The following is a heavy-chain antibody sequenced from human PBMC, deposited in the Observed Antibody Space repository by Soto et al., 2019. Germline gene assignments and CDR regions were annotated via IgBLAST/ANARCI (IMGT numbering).Heavy chain of an antibody. Sequence: QVQLVQSGAEVKKPGASVKVSCRASGYTFTENAIHWIRQAPGQRLEWIGKIDPGNGNTKFSQNFQGRVTITRDTSASAAYMELNTLGSEDTSIYYCARSETGYSRFDYWGQGTLVTVSS. CDR1: GYTFTENA. V-gene: IGHV1-3*01. J-gene: IGHJ4*02. D-gene: IGHD3-9*01. CDR3: ARSETGYSRFDY. CDR2: IDPGNGNT.